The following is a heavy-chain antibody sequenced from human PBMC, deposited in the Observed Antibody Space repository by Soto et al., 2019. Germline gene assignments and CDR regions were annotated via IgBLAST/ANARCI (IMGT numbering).Heavy chain of an antibody. V-gene: IGHV4-30-2*01. D-gene: IGHD3-10*01. Sequence: SETLSLTCAVYGGSFSGYSWNWIRQPPGKGLEWIGYIYHSGSTYYNPSLKSRVPISVDRSKNQFSLKLSSVTAADTAVYYCARDSDGSGSPPAMDVWGQGTTVTVSS. CDR3: ARDSDGSGSPPAMDV. CDR1: GGSFSGYS. CDR2: IYHSGST. J-gene: IGHJ6*02.